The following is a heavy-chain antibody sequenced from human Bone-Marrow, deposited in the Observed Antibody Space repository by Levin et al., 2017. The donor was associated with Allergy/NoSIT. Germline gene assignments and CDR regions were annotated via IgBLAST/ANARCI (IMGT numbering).Heavy chain of an antibody. Sequence: QAGGSLRLSCAAAGFTFSRHSMHWVRQAPGKGLEWVAVISDHGKDKYYADSVKGRFTISRDNSNNTAYLQMNSLSGEDTATYYCATEVTERWWLIDYWGQGTLVTVSS. CDR1: GFTFSRHS. J-gene: IGHJ4*02. D-gene: IGHD5-18*01. CDR2: ISDHGKDK. CDR3: ATEVTERWWLIDY. V-gene: IGHV3-30*04.